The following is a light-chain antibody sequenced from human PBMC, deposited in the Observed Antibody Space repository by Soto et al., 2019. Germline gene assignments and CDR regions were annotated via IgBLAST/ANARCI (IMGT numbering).Light chain of an antibody. J-gene: IGKJ5*01. Sequence: EIVLTQSPATLSLYLVERSTLSCRASQSVSSYLAWYQQKPGQAPRLLIYDASTRATGIPASFSGSGSSTDFTLPISSLEPEDFAVYYCQQRSNWPPATFGQGTRLEIK. CDR1: QSVSSY. CDR2: DAS. CDR3: QQRSNWPPAT. V-gene: IGKV3-11*01.